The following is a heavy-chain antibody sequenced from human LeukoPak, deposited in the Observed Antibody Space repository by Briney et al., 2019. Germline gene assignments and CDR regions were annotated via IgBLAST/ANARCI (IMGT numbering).Heavy chain of an antibody. V-gene: IGHV3-23*01. CDR3: AQRFHYGSGSYFPFDP. D-gene: IGHD3-10*01. J-gene: IGHJ5*02. Sequence: PGGSLRLSCAASGFTFSSYAMSWVRQAPGKGLEWVSAISGSGGSTYYADSVKGRFTISRDNSKNTLYLQMNSLRAEDTVVYYCAQRFHYGSGSYFPFDPWGQGTLVTVSS. CDR1: GFTFSSYA. CDR2: ISGSGGST.